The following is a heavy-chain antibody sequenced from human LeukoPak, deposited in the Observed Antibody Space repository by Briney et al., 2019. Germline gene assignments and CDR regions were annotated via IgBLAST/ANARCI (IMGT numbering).Heavy chain of an antibody. Sequence: GGSLRLSCAASGFAVKTYYMHWVRQAPGEGPQWIAYFGISGTIYYADSVRGRFTISRDSAKNSLYLQMNGLRVDDTAIYYCAGYGVYPYWGQGTPVTVSS. CDR2: FGISGTI. D-gene: IGHD5/OR15-5a*01. J-gene: IGHJ4*02. V-gene: IGHV3-69-1*01. CDR3: AGYGVYPY. CDR1: GFAVKTYY.